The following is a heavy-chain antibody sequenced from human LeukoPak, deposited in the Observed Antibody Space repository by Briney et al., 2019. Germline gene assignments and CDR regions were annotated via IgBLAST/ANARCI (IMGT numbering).Heavy chain of an antibody. CDR1: GYSISSGYY. CDR2: IYHSGST. J-gene: IGHJ1*01. V-gene: IGHV4-38-2*01. CDR3: AGQGVTQYFQH. Sequence: SETLSLTCAVSGYSISSGYYWGWIRQPPGKELEWIGSIYHSGSTYYNPSLKSRVTISVDTSKNQFSLKLSSVTAADTAVYYCAGQGVTQYFQHWGQGTLVTVSS. D-gene: IGHD2-21*02.